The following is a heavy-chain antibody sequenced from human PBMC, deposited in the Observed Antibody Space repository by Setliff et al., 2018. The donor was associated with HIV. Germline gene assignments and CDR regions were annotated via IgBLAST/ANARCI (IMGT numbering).Heavy chain of an antibody. D-gene: IGHD6-13*01. V-gene: IGHV1-69*05. Sequence: SVKVSCKASGVTFSNYAISWVRQAPGQGLEWMGGIIPIFGTANYAQKFQGRVTITTDESTITAYMELSSLRSEDTAMYYCARDTGQQLVGFDIWGQRTMVTVSS. CDR2: IIPIFGTA. CDR3: ARDTGQQLVGFDI. CDR1: GVTFSNYA. J-gene: IGHJ3*02.